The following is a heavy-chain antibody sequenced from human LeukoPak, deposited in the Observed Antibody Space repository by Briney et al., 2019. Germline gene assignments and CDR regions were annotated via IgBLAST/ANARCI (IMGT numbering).Heavy chain of an antibody. V-gene: IGHV3-23*01. J-gene: IGHJ6*02. CDR3: AKDKGMVRGVVDVMDV. CDR1: GCTFSSYA. CDR2: ISGSGGST. D-gene: IGHD3-10*01. Sequence: GWSLRLSCAASGCTFSSYAMSWVRQAPGKGLEWVSAISGSGGSTYYADSVKGRFTISRDNSKNTLYLQMNSLRAEDTAVYYCAKDKGMVRGVVDVMDVWGQGATVTVSS.